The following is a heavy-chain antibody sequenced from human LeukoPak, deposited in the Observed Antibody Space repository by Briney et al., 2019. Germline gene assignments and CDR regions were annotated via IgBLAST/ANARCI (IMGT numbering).Heavy chain of an antibody. Sequence: SETLSLTCTVSGSSISSGGYYWSWIRQHPGKGLEWIGYIYYSGSTYYNPSLKSRVTISVDTSKNQFSLKLSSVTAADTAVYYCAREIEWLGDAFDIWGQGTMVTVSS. CDR2: IYYSGST. V-gene: IGHV4-31*03. CDR1: GSSISSGGYY. D-gene: IGHD3-3*01. CDR3: AREIEWLGDAFDI. J-gene: IGHJ3*02.